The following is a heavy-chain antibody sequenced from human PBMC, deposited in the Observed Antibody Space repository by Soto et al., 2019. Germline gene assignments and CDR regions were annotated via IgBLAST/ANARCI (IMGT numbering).Heavy chain of an antibody. J-gene: IGHJ6*03. D-gene: IGHD3-3*01. CDR3: ARTDFPYYYMDV. V-gene: IGHV1-46*01. Sequence: ASVNLSRKASGYTITSYYMHWVRQAPGQGLEWMGIINPSGGSTSYAQKLQGRDTMTTDTSTSTTYMELRSLISDDTAVYYCARTDFPYYYMDVWGKGTTVTVSS. CDR1: GYTITSYY. CDR2: INPSGGST.